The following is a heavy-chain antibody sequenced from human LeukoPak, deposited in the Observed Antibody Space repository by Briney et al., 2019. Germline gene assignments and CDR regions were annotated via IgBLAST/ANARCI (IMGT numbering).Heavy chain of an antibody. J-gene: IGHJ4*02. CDR3: ARDHSTQYYFDY. Sequence: NSGGSLRLSCAASGFTFSSYSMNWVRQAPGKGLEWVSSISSSSSYIYYADSVKGRFTISRDNAKNSLYLQMNSLRAEDTAVYYCARDHSTQYYFDYWGQGTLVTVSS. V-gene: IGHV3-21*01. CDR1: GFTFSSYS. CDR2: ISSSSSYI. D-gene: IGHD6-13*01.